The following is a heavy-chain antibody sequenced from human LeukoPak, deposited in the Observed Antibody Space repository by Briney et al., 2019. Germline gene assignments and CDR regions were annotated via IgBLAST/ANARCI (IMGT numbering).Heavy chain of an antibody. CDR3: ARDFVWVLSMDPFDY. Sequence: GVPLRLSCAASGFPFSSYWMGWARQAPGKGREWVANINQDGSEKYYVDSVKGRFTISRDHAKNSLYLQMNSLRAEDTAVYYRARDFVWVLSMDPFDYWGQGTLVSVSS. CDR1: GFPFSSYW. V-gene: IGHV3-7*01. J-gene: IGHJ4*02. CDR2: INQDGSEK. D-gene: IGHD4/OR15-4a*01.